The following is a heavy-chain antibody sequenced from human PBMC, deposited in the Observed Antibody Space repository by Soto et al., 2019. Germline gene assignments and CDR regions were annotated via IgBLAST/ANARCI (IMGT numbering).Heavy chain of an antibody. Sequence: ASVKVSCKASGYTFTGCYMHWVRQAPGQGLEWMGGINPNSGGTNYAQKFQGWVTMTRDKSTSTAYMELSSLRSEDTAVYYCARGLIIRAQYWLDVWGQGTLVTVSS. J-gene: IGHJ5*02. CDR1: GYTFTGCY. CDR3: ARGLIIRAQYWLDV. CDR2: INPNSGGT. D-gene: IGHD2-21*01. V-gene: IGHV1-2*04.